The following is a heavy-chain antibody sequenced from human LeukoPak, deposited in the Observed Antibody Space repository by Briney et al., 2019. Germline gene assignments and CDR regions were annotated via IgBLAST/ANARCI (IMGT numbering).Heavy chain of an antibody. V-gene: IGHV1-69*13. CDR2: IIPIFVTA. Sequence: GASLKLSCKASGGTFSTYAISWVRQAPGHGLEWRGGIIPIFVTATYATKFQGRVTTTADESRSTAYMELSSLRSEDTAVYYCAGGMTTVNNGGAFDIEGQGTMTTVSS. CDR1: GGTFSTYA. J-gene: IGHJ3*02. CDR3: AGGMTTVNNGGAFDI. D-gene: IGHD4-17*01.